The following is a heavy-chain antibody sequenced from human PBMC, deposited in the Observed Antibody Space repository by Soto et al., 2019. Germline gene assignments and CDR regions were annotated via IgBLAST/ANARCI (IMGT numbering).Heavy chain of an antibody. J-gene: IGHJ5*02. CDR3: ARDRHLSKWFEGNNWFDP. Sequence: QVQLQESGPGLVKPSQTLSLTCSVSGGSISSGGYYWSWIRQHPGKGLEWIGYIYYSGNTYYNPSLKSRVTISVDTSKYQFSLNLSSVTAADTAVYYCARDRHLSKWFEGNNWFDPWGQGTLVTVSS. CDR1: GGSISSGGYY. D-gene: IGHD3-10*01. V-gene: IGHV4-31*03. CDR2: IYYSGNT.